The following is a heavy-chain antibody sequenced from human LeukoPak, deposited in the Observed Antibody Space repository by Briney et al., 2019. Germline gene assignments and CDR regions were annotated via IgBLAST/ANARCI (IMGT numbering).Heavy chain of an antibody. V-gene: IGHV4-39*01. Sequence: SETLSLTCTVSGGSISSSSYHWGWIRLPPGKGLEWIGNPYYSGSTYYNPSLKSRVTISVDRSKNQFSLKLNSVTAADTAVYYCARRHDGEFDYWGQGTLVTVSS. J-gene: IGHJ4*02. CDR3: ARRHDGEFDY. CDR1: GGSISSSSYH. D-gene: IGHD3-10*01. CDR2: PYYSGST.